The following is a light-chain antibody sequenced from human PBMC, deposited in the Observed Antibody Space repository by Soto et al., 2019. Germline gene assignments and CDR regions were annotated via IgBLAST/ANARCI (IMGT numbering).Light chain of an antibody. CDR2: KNN. J-gene: IGLJ2*01. CDR3: AAWDDFLNGPV. Sequence: QSVLTQPPSASGTPGQRVNISCSGSSSNIGSNTVSWYQQLPGTAPKVVIYKNNQRPSGVPDRFSGSKSGTSASLAISGLQSEDESDYYCAAWDDFLNGPVFVGGTKLTVL. V-gene: IGLV1-44*01. CDR1: SSNIGSNT.